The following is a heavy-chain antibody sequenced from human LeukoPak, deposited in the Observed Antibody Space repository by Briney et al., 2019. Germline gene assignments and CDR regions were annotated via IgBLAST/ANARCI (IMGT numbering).Heavy chain of an antibody. V-gene: IGHV3-74*01. D-gene: IGHD5-12*01. CDR3: ARGRYSGFMEDY. CDR1: GFTFSSYW. Sequence: GGSLRLSCAASGFTFSSYWMHWVRQAPEKGLVWVSRINSDGSYTNYADSVKGRFTISRDNAKNTLYLQMNSLRAEDTAVYYCARGRYSGFMEDYWGQGTLVTVSS. CDR2: INSDGSYT. J-gene: IGHJ4*02.